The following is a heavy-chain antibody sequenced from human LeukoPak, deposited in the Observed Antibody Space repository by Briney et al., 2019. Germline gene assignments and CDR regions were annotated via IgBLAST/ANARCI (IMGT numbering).Heavy chain of an antibody. Sequence: PGGSLRLSCAASGFTFSSYSMHWVRQAPGKGLEWVSYISRGRSTIYYADSVKGRFTISRDNAKNSLYLQMNSLRDEDTAVYYCARDASGTSDYWGQGTLVTVSS. J-gene: IGHJ4*02. CDR2: ISRGRSTI. D-gene: IGHD3-10*01. CDR3: ARDASGTSDY. CDR1: GFTFSSYS. V-gene: IGHV3-48*02.